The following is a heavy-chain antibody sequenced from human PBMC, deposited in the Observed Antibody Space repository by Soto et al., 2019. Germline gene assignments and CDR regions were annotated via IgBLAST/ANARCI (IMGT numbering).Heavy chain of an antibody. CDR2: TYYRSKWYN. V-gene: IGHV6-1*01. Sequence: SQTLSLTCAISGDSVSSNSAAWNWIRQSPSRGLEWLGRTYYRSKWYNDYAVSVKSRITINPDTSKNQFSLQLDSVTPEDTAVYYCARGIAVAGMGYYYYYGMDVRGQGTTVTVSS. CDR1: GDSVSSNSAA. D-gene: IGHD6-19*01. CDR3: ARGIAVAGMGYYYYYGMDV. J-gene: IGHJ6*02.